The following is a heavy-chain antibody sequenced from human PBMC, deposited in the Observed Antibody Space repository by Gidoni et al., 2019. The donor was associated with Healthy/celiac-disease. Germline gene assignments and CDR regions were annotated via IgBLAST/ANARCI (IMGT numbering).Heavy chain of an antibody. CDR3: AKDFNPGPTGYSYGYDLYYGMDV. CDR2: ISYDGSNK. Sequence: QVQLVESGGGVVQPGRSLRLSCAASGFTFSSYGMHWARQAPGKGLEWVAVISYDGSNKYYADSVKGRFTISRDNSKNTLYLQMNSLRAEDTAVYYCAKDFNPGPTGYSYGYDLYYGMDVWGQGTTVTVSS. D-gene: IGHD5-18*01. J-gene: IGHJ6*02. CDR1: GFTFSSYG. V-gene: IGHV3-30*18.